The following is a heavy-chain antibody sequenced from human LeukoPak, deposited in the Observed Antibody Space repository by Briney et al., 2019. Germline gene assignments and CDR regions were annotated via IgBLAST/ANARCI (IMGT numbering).Heavy chain of an antibody. Sequence: GESLKISCKGSGYSFTSYWIGWGRQMPGKGLEWMGIIYPGDSDTRYSPSFQGQVTISADKSIGTAYLQWSSLKASDTAMYYCARHVPDILTGFPYGLVDYWGQGTLVTVSS. CDR3: ARHVPDILTGFPYGLVDY. V-gene: IGHV5-51*01. CDR1: GYSFTSYW. D-gene: IGHD3-9*01. J-gene: IGHJ4*02. CDR2: IYPGDSDT.